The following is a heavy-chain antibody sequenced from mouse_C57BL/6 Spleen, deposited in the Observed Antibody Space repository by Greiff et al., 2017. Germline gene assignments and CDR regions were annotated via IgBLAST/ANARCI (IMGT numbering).Heavy chain of an antibody. D-gene: IGHD1-1*01. V-gene: IGHV1-61*01. Sequence: QVQLQQPGAELVRPGSSVKLSCKASGYTFTSYGMDWVKQRPGQGLEWIGTICPSDSETHYNQKFKDKATLTVDKSTSTAYMQLSSLTSEDSAVXYSARRDYEKVDYWGQGTSVTVSS. CDR3: ARRDYEKVDY. CDR2: ICPSDSET. CDR1: GYTFTSYG. J-gene: IGHJ4*01.